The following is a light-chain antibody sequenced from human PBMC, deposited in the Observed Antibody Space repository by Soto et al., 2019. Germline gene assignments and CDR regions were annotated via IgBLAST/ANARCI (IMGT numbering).Light chain of an antibody. J-gene: IGLJ1*01. V-gene: IGLV2-8*01. CDR2: EVS. Sequence: QSVLAQPPSASGSRGQSVTISCTGTSSDVGGYDFVSWYQQHPGKAPKLMIHEVSKRPSGVPDRFSGSKSGNTASLTVSGLQAEDEADYYCSSYAGSNNYVFGTGTKVTVL. CDR1: SSDVGGYDF. CDR3: SSYAGSNNYV.